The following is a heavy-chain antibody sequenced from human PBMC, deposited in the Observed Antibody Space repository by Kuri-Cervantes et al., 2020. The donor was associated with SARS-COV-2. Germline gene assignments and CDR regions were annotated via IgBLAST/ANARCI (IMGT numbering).Heavy chain of an antibody. V-gene: IGHV4-61*01. D-gene: IGHD6-19*01. CDR1: GGSVSSESYY. Sequence: GSLRLSCTVSGGSVSSESYYWSWIRQPPGKGLEWIGYIYYSGSTNYNPSLESRVTISVDTSKNQFSLKLSSVTAADTAVYYCARDRSVAVAGEPDYWGQGTLVTVSS. J-gene: IGHJ4*02. CDR3: ARDRSVAVAGEPDY. CDR2: IYYSGST.